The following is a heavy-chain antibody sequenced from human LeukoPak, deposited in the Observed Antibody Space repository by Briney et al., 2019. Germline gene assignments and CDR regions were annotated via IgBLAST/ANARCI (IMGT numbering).Heavy chain of an antibody. V-gene: IGHV3-30*18. Sequence: GRSLRLSCAASGFTFSSYGMHWVRHAPGKGLEWVAGISYDGSNKYYADSVKGRFTISRDNSQHTLYLQMNSLRAEDTAVYYCAKTGQCGGDCYSRFYFDYWGQGTLVTVSS. D-gene: IGHD2-21*02. CDR1: GFTFSSYG. J-gene: IGHJ4*02. CDR2: ISYDGSNK. CDR3: AKTGQCGGDCYSRFYFDY.